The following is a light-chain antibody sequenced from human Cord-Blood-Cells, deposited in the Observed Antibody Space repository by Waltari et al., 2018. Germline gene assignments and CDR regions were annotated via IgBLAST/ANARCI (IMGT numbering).Light chain of an antibody. CDR1: SSACGCYHR. J-gene: IGLJ3*02. CDR2: EVS. CDR3: SSYTSSSTWV. Sequence: QHALTQPPSVAWSPLQSLPLSCTGTSSACGCYHRVSWYQQPPGTAPKLMIYEVSNRPSGVPDRFSGSKSGNTASLTISGLQAEDEADYYCSSYTSSSTWVFGGGTKLTVL. V-gene: IGLV2-18*02.